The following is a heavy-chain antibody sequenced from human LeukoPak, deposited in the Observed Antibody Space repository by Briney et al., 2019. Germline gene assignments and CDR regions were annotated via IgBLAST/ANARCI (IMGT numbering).Heavy chain of an antibody. D-gene: IGHD2-15*01. V-gene: IGHV1-46*01. CDR2: INPSDGGT. J-gene: IGHJ4*02. CDR3: ARASSNGWYSY. Sequence: ASVKVSCKASGHTFTNYQLHWVRQAPGQGLEWMGMINPSDGGTRYAQKFQGRGTMTRDTSTSTVYMELSSLRSEDTAVYYCARASSNGWYSYWGQGTLVTVSS. CDR1: GHTFTNYQ.